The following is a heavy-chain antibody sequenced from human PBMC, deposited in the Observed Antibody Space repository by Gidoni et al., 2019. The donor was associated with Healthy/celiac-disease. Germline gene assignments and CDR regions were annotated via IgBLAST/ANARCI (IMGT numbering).Heavy chain of an antibody. CDR1: RFPLSTSGVG. Sequence: QITLKQSGPTLLKPTQTLTLPCTFSRFPLSTSGVGVGWIRQPPGKALEWLALIYWDDDKRYSPSLKSRLTITKDTSKNQVVLTMTNMDPVDTATYYCAHAGGQLWLQCWFDPWGQGTLVTVSS. CDR3: AHAGGQLWLQCWFDP. CDR2: IYWDDDK. J-gene: IGHJ5*02. D-gene: IGHD5-18*01. V-gene: IGHV2-5*02.